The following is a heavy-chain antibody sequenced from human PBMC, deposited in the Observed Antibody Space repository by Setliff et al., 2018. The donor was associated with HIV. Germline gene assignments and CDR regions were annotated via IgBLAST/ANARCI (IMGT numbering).Heavy chain of an antibody. D-gene: IGHD2-2*01. Sequence: PGGSLRLSCAASGFIFSNHAMNWVRQAPGKGLEWVSGISGGTAYYADSVKGRFTVSRDNSNNTLYLQMNSLRAEDTALYYCAKLDNYAFYWGQGTLVTVSS. V-gene: IGHV3-23*01. CDR3: AKLDNYAFY. CDR2: ISGGTA. CDR1: GFIFSNHA. J-gene: IGHJ4*02.